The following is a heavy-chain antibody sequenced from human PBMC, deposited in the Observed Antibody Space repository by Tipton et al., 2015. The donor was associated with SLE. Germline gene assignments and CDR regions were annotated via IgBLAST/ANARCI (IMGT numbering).Heavy chain of an antibody. Sequence: QLVQSGAEVKKPGASVKVSCKASGYTFTGYYMHWVRQAPGQGLEWMGRINPNSGGTNYAQKFQGRVAMTRETSISTAYMELSRLGSDDTAVYYCARGGIAARRDAFDIWGQGTMVTVSS. J-gene: IGHJ3*02. D-gene: IGHD6-6*01. CDR2: INPNSGGT. CDR3: ARGGIAARRDAFDI. V-gene: IGHV1-2*06. CDR1: GYTFTGYY.